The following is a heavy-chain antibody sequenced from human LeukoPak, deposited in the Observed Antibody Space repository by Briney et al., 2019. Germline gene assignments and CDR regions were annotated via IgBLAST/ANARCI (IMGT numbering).Heavy chain of an antibody. CDR1: GGTFSSYA. D-gene: IGHD4-17*01. J-gene: IGHJ4*02. Sequence: SVKVSCKASGGTFSSYAISWVRQAPGQELEWMGRMIPIFGTANYAQKLQGRVTMTTDTSTSTAYMELRSLRSDDTAVYYCARDHGDHDYGDYCFDYWGQGTLVTVSS. CDR3: ARDHGDHDYGDYCFDY. CDR2: MIPIFGTA. V-gene: IGHV1-69*05.